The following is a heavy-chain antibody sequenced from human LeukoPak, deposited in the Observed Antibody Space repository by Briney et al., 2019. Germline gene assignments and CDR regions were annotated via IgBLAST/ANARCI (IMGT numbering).Heavy chain of an antibody. CDR2: ISGSGGST. J-gene: IGHJ4*02. V-gene: IGHV3-23*01. D-gene: IGHD3-16*02. CDR1: GFTFSSYA. CDR3: ATPPDVWGSYRQDY. Sequence: GGSLRLSCAASGFTFSSYAMSWVRQAPGKGLEWVSAISGSGGSTYYADSVKGRFTISRDNSKNTLYLQMNSLRAEDTTVYYCATPPDVWGSYRQDYWGQGTLVTVSS.